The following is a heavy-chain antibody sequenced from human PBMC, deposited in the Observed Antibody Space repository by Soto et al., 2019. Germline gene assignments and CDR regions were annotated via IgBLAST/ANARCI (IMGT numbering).Heavy chain of an antibody. Sequence: QVQLVQSGAEVKKPGSSVKVSCKASGGTFSSYAISWVRQAPGQGLEWMGGIIPIFGTANYAQKFQGRVTITADEATSTAYMELSSQRSEDTAVYYCARGGGGYQLLSNWFDPWGQGTLVTVSS. J-gene: IGHJ5*02. CDR2: IIPIFGTA. D-gene: IGHD2-2*01. V-gene: IGHV1-69*01. CDR1: GGTFSSYA. CDR3: ARGGGGYQLLSNWFDP.